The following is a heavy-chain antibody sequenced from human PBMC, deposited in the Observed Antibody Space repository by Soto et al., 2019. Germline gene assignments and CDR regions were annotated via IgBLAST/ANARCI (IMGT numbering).Heavy chain of an antibody. D-gene: IGHD6-13*01. Sequence: PGGSLRLSCAASGFTFRSYSMNWVRQAPGKGLEWVSYISSSNRTINYADSVKGRFIISRDNSKNTVYLQMNSLRAEDTAVYYCARAEWGSSYTQYYYALDVWGQGTTVTVSS. J-gene: IGHJ6*02. CDR1: GFTFRSYS. CDR2: ISSSNRTI. V-gene: IGHV3-48*01. CDR3: ARAEWGSSYTQYYYALDV.